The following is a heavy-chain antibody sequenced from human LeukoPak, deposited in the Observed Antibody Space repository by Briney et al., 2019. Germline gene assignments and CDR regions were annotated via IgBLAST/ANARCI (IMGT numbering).Heavy chain of an antibody. J-gene: IGHJ3*02. CDR2: IYSGGRT. D-gene: IGHD3-22*01. CDR3: ARESYYDSSGYYEGAFDI. CDR1: GFTVSSNY. Sequence: VGSLRLSCAASGFTVSSNYMSWVRQAPGKGLEWVSVIYSGGRTYYADSVKGRFTISRDNSKNTLYLQMNSLRAEDTAVYYCARESYYDSSGYYEGAFDIWGQGTMVTVSS. V-gene: IGHV3-53*01.